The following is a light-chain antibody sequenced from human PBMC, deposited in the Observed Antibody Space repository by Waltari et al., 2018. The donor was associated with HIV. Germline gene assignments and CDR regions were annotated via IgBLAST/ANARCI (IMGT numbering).Light chain of an antibody. CDR1: NIGYRS. CDR3: QVWASNSAYVV. J-gene: IGLJ2*01. V-gene: IGLV3-21*02. Sequence: YELTQPPSVSVAPGQTATITCGGDNIGYRSVHWYQQKAGQAPVLVFYDDTDRPSGIPERFSGSKSGKTATLTISRVEAGDEADYYCQVWASNSAYVVFGGRTKLTVL. CDR2: DDT.